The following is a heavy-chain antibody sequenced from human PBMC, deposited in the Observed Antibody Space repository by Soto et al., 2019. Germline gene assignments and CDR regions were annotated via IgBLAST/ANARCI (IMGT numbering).Heavy chain of an antibody. Sequence: SVKVSCKASGGTFSSYAISWVRQAPGQGLEWMGGIIPIFGAANYAQKFQGRVTITADKSTSTAYMELSSLRSEDTAVYYCAILAATPYDAFDIWGQGTMVTVSS. CDR3: AILAATPYDAFDI. CDR2: IIPIFGAA. V-gene: IGHV1-69*06. D-gene: IGHD2-15*01. CDR1: GGTFSSYA. J-gene: IGHJ3*02.